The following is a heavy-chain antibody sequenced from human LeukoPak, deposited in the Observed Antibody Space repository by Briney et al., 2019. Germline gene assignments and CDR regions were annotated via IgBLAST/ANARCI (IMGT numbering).Heavy chain of an antibody. J-gene: IGHJ4*02. CDR3: ARTMTTLTTHGELDF. V-gene: IGHV1-18*01. Sequence: ASVKVSCKASGYTFTNYVLTWVRQAPGQGLEWMGRISTYTGNSNYAQKFQDGVTMTTDTSTSTAYMELRNLSSDDTAVYSCARTMTTLTTHGELDFWGQGTLVTVSS. CDR1: GYTFTNYV. CDR2: ISTYTGNS. D-gene: IGHD4-17*01.